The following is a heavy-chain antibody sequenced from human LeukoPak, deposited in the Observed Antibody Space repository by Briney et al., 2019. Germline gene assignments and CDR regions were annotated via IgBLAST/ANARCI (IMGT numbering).Heavy chain of an antibody. CDR1: GGSISSYY. J-gene: IGHJ3*01. CDR3: ARISSSNWYNERGAFDV. Sequence: SETLSLTCGVYGGSISSYYWNWIRQPPGKGLEWIGFVYYTGSTNYSPSLKSRVTISVDTSKNQFSLKLRSVTAADTAVYYCARISSSNWYNERGAFDVWGQGTMVTVSS. CDR2: VYYTGST. D-gene: IGHD6-13*01. V-gene: IGHV4-59*01.